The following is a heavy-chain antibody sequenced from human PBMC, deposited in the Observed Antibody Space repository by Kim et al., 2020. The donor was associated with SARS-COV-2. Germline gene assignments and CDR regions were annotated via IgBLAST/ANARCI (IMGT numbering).Heavy chain of an antibody. CDR2: IKSKVHGGTS. CDR1: GFTFRNAW. CDR3: TTEGYIYGHHGVDT. J-gene: IGHJ3*02. V-gene: IGHV3-15*01. D-gene: IGHD5-18*01. Sequence: GGSLRLSCAASGFTFRNAWMSWVRQAPGKGLEWDGRIKSKVHGGTSVYAAPVTGRFTISRDDSKNTLFLYMNRLKTDDTAKYFCTTEGYIYGHHGVDTWGQGTMVTVSS.